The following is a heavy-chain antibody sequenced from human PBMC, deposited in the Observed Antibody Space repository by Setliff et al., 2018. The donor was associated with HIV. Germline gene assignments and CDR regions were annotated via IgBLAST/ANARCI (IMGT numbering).Heavy chain of an antibody. J-gene: IGHJ3*02. CDR1: GGSISSGSYY. Sequence: SETLSLTCTVSGGSISSGSYYWSWIRQPAGKGLEWIGRIYTSGSTNYNPSLESRVTISVDTSKNQFSLKLSSVTAADTAVYYCARVPRFTDTRNAFDIWGQGTMVTVS. CDR2: IYTSGST. V-gene: IGHV4-61*02. D-gene: IGHD5-18*01. CDR3: ARVPRFTDTRNAFDI.